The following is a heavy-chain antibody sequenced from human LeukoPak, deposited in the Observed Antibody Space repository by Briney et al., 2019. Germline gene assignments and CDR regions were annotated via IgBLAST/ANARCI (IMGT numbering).Heavy chain of an antibody. Sequence: ASVKVSCKTSGFTFSAYGIAWVRQAPGHGPEWMGWISNHNGNTHYAQKFQGRITVTTDISTGTASMELRSLKSDDTAVYYCTRAVAVATAYYFDYWGRGTLVTVAS. CDR3: TRAVAVATAYYFDY. J-gene: IGHJ4*02. D-gene: IGHD4-23*01. V-gene: IGHV1-18*01. CDR1: GFTFSAYG. CDR2: ISNHNGNT.